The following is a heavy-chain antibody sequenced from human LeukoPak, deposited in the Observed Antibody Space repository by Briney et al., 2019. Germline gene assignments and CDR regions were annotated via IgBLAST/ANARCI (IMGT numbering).Heavy chain of an antibody. CDR1: GFIFSDHY. J-gene: IGHJ4*02. V-gene: IGHV3-72*01. Sequence: PGGSLRLSCAASGFIFSDHYMDWVRQAPGKGLEWVGRTRNKANSYTTEYAASVKGRFTISRDDSKNSLYLQMNSLKTEDTAVYYCARPGILTGYYYFDYWGQVTLVTVSS. CDR3: ARPGILTGYYYFDY. CDR2: TRNKANSYTT. D-gene: IGHD3-9*01.